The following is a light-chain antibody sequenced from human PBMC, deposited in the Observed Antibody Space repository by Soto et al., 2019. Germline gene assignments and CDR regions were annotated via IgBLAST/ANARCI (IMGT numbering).Light chain of an antibody. CDR3: QQYNKWPRT. CDR2: GAS. Sequence: EIVMTQSPATLSVSPGERATLSCRASQSVSSNLGWYQQKPGQAPRLLIYGASTRATGIPARFSGSGSGTEFTLTISSLQSEDFAVYYCQQYNKWPRTFGQGTKLEIK. CDR1: QSVSSN. J-gene: IGKJ2*01. V-gene: IGKV3-15*01.